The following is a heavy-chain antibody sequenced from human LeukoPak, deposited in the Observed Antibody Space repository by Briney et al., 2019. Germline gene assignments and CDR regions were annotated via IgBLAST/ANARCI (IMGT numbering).Heavy chain of an antibody. J-gene: IGHJ3*02. Sequence: GGPLRLSCAASGFTFSSYGMHWVRQAPGKGLEWVAVIWYDGSNKYYADSVKGRFTISRDNSKNTLYLQMNSLRAEDTAVYYCAKDLRDDYGDYDAFDIWGQGTMVTVSS. CDR1: GFTFSSYG. CDR3: AKDLRDDYGDYDAFDI. V-gene: IGHV3-33*06. CDR2: IWYDGSNK. D-gene: IGHD4-17*01.